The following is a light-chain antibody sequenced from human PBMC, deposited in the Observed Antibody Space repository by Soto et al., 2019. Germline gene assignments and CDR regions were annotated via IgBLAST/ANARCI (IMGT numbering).Light chain of an antibody. CDR2: GPF. J-gene: IGKJ1*01. V-gene: IGKV3-20*01. CDR3: EPDGSSPQS. Sequence: EIVLTQSPGTLSLSPGERATLSCRASQSADYSHLAWYQQKPGQAPRLLVHGPFRRATGIPDRFSGSGSGTDLTLTISRLEPEDVAVYYCEPDGSSPQSFGQGTKVEVK. CDR1: QSADYSH.